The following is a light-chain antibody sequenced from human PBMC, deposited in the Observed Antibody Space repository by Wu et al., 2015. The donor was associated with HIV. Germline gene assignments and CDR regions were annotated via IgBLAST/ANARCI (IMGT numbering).Light chain of an antibody. V-gene: IGKV3-20*01. J-gene: IGKJ2*01. Sequence: EIGLTQSPGTLSLSPGERATLSCRASQRVSSSYLAWYQQKPGQAPRLLIYGASSRATGIPDRFSGSGSGTDFTLTISRLEPEDFAVYYCQQYGSSPATFGQGTKVEIK. CDR3: QQYGSSPAT. CDR1: QRVSSSY. CDR2: GAS.